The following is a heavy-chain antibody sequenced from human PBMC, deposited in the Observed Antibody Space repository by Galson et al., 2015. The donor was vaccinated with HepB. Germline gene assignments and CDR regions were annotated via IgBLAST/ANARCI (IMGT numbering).Heavy chain of an antibody. J-gene: IGHJ4*02. V-gene: IGHV3-30*04. Sequence: SLRLSCAASGFTFSSYAMHWVRQAPGKGLEWVAVISYDGSNKYYADSVKGRFTISRDNSKNTLYLQMNSLRAEDTAVYYCARGYSSGWSTGPPDYWGQGTLVTVSS. CDR3: ARGYSSGWSTGPPDY. D-gene: IGHD6-19*01. CDR2: ISYDGSNK. CDR1: GFTFSSYA.